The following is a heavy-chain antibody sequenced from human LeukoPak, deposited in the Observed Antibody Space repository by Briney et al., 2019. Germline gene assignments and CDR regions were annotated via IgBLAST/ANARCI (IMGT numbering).Heavy chain of an antibody. V-gene: IGHV3-30*04. CDR3: ARGRRGSGYDFRGRPYYFDY. CDR1: GFTFSSYA. CDR2: ISYDGSNK. Sequence: GGSLRLSCAASGFTFSSYAMHWVRQAPGKGLEWVAVISYDGSNKYYADSVKGRFTISRDNSKNTLYLQMNSLRAEDTAVYYCARGRRGSGYDFRGRPYYFDYWGQGTLVTVSS. J-gene: IGHJ4*02. D-gene: IGHD5-12*01.